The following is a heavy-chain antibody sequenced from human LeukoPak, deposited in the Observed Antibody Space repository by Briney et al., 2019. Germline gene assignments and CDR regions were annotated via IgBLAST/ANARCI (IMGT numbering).Heavy chain of an antibody. D-gene: IGHD6-13*01. CDR3: ASYGSSFHRYYYYMDV. J-gene: IGHJ6*03. Sequence: SETLSLTCTVSGGPISSYYWSWIRQPPGKGLEWIGYIYYSGSTNYNPSLKSRVTISVDTSKNQFSLKLSSVTAADTAVYYCASYGSSFHRYYYYMDVWGKGTTVTVSS. V-gene: IGHV4-59*01. CDR2: IYYSGST. CDR1: GGPISSYY.